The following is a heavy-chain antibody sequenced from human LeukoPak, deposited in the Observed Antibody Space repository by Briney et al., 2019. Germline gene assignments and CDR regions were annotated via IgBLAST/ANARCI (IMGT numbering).Heavy chain of an antibody. D-gene: IGHD1-26*01. J-gene: IGHJ4*02. V-gene: IGHV3-23*01. CDR2: ISGGGGER. CDR3: AKGRTLVGGSTRSYDY. CDR1: GFTFGDYG. Sequence: GGSLRLSCAASGFTFGDYGMSWVRQAPGEGLEGVSVISGGGGERFYADSVKGRFTISRDNSKNALYLQMNSLRVEDTAVYYCAKGRTLVGGSTRSYDYWGQGTLVTVSS.